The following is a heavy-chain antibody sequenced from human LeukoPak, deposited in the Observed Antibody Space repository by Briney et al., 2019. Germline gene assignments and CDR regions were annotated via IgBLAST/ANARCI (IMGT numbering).Heavy chain of an antibody. D-gene: IGHD4-17*01. J-gene: IGHJ4*02. CDR2: IYTSGST. CDR1: SGSISTSNYY. V-gene: IGHV4-61*02. Sequence: SETLSLTCTVSSGSISTSNYYWSWIRQPAWKGLEWIGRIYTSGSTNYNPSLKSRVTISVDTSKNQFSLKLSSVTAADTAVYYCARENGDYDYWGQGTLVTVSS. CDR3: ARENGDYDY.